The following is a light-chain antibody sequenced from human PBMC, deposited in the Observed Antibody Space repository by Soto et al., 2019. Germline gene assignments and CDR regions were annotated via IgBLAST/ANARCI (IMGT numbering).Light chain of an antibody. Sequence: DIQMTQSPSTLSASVGDRVTITCRVSQSFSTWLAWYQQKPGKAPNLLIYKTSILESGVPSRFSGSGSGTEFTLTNSSLQPDDFATYYCQQYNSNPLTFGGGTKVEIK. CDR3: QQYNSNPLT. CDR1: QSFSTW. V-gene: IGKV1-5*03. CDR2: KTS. J-gene: IGKJ4*01.